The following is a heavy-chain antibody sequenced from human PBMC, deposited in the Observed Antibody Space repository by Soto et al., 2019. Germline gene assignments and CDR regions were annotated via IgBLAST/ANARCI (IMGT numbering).Heavy chain of an antibody. J-gene: IGHJ5*02. CDR1: GGSICSGGYS. Sequence: SATLSLTCAVSGGSICSGGYSWSWIRQPPGKGLEWIGYIYHSGSTYYNPSLKSRVTISVDRSKNQFSLKLSSVTAADTAVYYCARERGAAAEGWFDPWGQGTLVTVSS. D-gene: IGHD6-13*01. CDR2: IYHSGST. CDR3: ARERGAAAEGWFDP. V-gene: IGHV4-30-2*01.